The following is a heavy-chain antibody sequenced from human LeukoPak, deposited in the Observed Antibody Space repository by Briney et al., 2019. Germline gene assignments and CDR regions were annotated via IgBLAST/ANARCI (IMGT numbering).Heavy chain of an antibody. CDR3: VNFALTSSLDH. Sequence: GESLKISCKISGYTLTNNWIGWVRQVPGKGLEWMGLIYPGYSDAKYSPSFKGQVTLSVDASISTAYLQLTGLRASDTPIYYCVNFALTSSLDHWGQGTLVTASS. V-gene: IGHV5-51*01. CDR1: GYTLTNNW. CDR2: IYPGYSDA. D-gene: IGHD6-13*01. J-gene: IGHJ5*02.